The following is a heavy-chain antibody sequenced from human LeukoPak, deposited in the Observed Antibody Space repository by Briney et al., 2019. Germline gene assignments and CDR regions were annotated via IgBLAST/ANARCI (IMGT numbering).Heavy chain of an antibody. J-gene: IGHJ4*02. CDR1: GFTVSSNY. CDR3: AKGEQSRVVTLRVATAFDY. Sequence: PGGSLRLSCAASGFTVSSNYMNWVRQAPGKGLEWVSVIPSGGSTYYADSVKGRFTISRDNSKNTLYLQMNSLRAEDTAVYYCAKGEQSRVVTLRVATAFDYWGQGTLVTVSS. V-gene: IGHV3-53*01. CDR2: IPSGGST. D-gene: IGHD3-3*01.